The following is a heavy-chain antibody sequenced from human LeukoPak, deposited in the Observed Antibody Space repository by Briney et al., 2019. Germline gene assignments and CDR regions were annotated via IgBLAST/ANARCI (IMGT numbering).Heavy chain of an antibody. J-gene: IGHJ4*02. CDR3: ATGIIAAAGIDY. CDR2: ISYDGSNK. V-gene: IGHV3-30*03. Sequence: GGSLRLSCAAYGFTFSSYGMHWVRQAPGKGLDWVAVISYDGSNKYYADSVKGRFTISRDNSKNTLYLQMNSLRAEDTAVYYCATGIIAAAGIDYWGQGTLVTVSS. CDR1: GFTFSSYG. D-gene: IGHD6-13*01.